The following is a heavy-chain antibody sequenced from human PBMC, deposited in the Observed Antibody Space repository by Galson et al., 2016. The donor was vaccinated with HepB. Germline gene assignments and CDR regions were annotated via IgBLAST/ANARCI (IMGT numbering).Heavy chain of an antibody. CDR1: GFTFSTYA. V-gene: IGHV3-23*01. D-gene: IGHD4-23*01. J-gene: IGHJ4*02. CDR3: AKSLHGGNF. Sequence: SLRLSCAASGFTFSTYAMSWVRRAPGKGLEWVSGINGNAGSTSYVDSVKGRFTISRDNSKNTLYLQLNSLRAEDTAVYYCAKSLHGGNFWGQGTLVTVSS. CDR2: INGNAGST.